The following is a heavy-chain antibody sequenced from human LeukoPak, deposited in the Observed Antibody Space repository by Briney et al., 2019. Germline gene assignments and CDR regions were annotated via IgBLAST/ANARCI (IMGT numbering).Heavy chain of an antibody. D-gene: IGHD6-13*01. CDR2: ISDSGST. CDR1: GFTFSNYA. J-gene: IGHJ3*01. Sequence: PGGSLRLSCAASGFTFSNYAMTWVRQAPGKGLEWVSTISDSGSTFYADSVKGRFTISRDNSKNTLFLQMNGLRADDTAVYYCAKDWPSEWQQLPDYDAVDVWGQGTMVTVPS. CDR3: AKDWPSEWQQLPDYDAVDV. V-gene: IGHV3-23*01.